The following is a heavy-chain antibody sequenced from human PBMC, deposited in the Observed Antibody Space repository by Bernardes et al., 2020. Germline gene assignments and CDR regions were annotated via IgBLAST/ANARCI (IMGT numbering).Heavy chain of an antibody. CDR3: ARDYYGSGFFDY. Sequence: SETLSLTCNVSGGSISGYYWSWIRQSPGKGLEWIGYIYYSGSTNYNPSLKSRVTMTLHTSNNQFSLNVASVTAADTAVYYCARDYYGSGFFDYWGQGTLVTVSS. CDR1: GGSISGYY. D-gene: IGHD3-10*01. CDR2: IYYSGST. J-gene: IGHJ4*02. V-gene: IGHV4-59*01.